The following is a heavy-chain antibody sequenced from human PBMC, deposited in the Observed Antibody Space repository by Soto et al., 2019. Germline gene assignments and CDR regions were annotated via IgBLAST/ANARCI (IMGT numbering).Heavy chain of an antibody. D-gene: IGHD1-26*01. J-gene: IGHJ4*02. CDR1: GVSISSYY. Sequence: SETLSLTCTVSGVSISSYYWSWIRQPPGKGLEWIGYIYYSGSTNYNPSLKSRVTISVDTSKNQFSLKLSSVTAADTAVYYCARHAKSWDRPHFDYWGQGTLVTVS. CDR3: ARHAKSWDRPHFDY. CDR2: IYYSGST. V-gene: IGHV4-59*08.